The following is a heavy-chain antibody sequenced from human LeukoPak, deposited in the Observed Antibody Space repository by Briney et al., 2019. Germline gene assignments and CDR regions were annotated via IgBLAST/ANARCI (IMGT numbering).Heavy chain of an antibody. CDR1: GFTFSSYG. CDR3: ARDQYCSSTSCYARAFDI. Sequence: GGSLRLSCAASGFTFSSYGMHWVRQAPGKGLEWVAVIWYDGSNKYYADSVKGRFTISRDNSKNTLYLKMNSLRAEDTAVYYCARDQYCSSTSCYARAFDIWGQGTMVTVSS. J-gene: IGHJ3*02. V-gene: IGHV3-33*01. D-gene: IGHD2-2*01. CDR2: IWYDGSNK.